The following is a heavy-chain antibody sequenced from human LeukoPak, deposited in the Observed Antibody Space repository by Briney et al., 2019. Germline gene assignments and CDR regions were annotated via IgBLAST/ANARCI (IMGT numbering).Heavy chain of an antibody. CDR3: AKGYCSSTSCSGNWFDP. J-gene: IGHJ5*02. D-gene: IGHD2-2*01. V-gene: IGHV3-7*05. CDR1: GFTFSSYW. Sequence: GGSLRLSCAASGFTFSSYWMTWVRQAPGKGLEWVANINQDGSGKYYVDSVKGRFTISRDNAKNSLYLQMNSPRAEDTAVYYCAKGYCSSTSCSGNWFDPWGQGTLVTVSS. CDR2: INQDGSGK.